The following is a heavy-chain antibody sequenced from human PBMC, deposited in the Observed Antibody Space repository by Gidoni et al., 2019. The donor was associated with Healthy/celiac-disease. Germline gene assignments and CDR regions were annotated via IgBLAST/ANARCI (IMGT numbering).Heavy chain of an antibody. J-gene: IGHJ4*02. Sequence: EVQLVESGGGLVQPGGSLRLSCAASGFTFSSYSMNWVRQAPGKGLVGVSYISSSSSTIYYADSVKGRFTISRDNAKNSLYLQMNSLRAEDTAVYYCARGGQWLGYDYWGQGTLVTVSS. CDR3: ARGGQWLGYDY. CDR2: ISSSSSTI. V-gene: IGHV3-48*01. CDR1: GFTFSSYS. D-gene: IGHD6-19*01.